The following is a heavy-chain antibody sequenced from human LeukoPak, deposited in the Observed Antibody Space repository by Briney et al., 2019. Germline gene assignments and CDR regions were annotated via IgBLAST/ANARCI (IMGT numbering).Heavy chain of an antibody. V-gene: IGHV4-4*07. D-gene: IGHD5-12*01. Sequence: SETLSLTCTVSGGSISSYYWSWIRQPAGKGLEWIGRIYTSGSTNYNPSLKSRVTMTVDTSKNQFSLKLSSVTAADTAVYYCASGPRGFYYYYGMDVWGQGTTVTVSS. CDR1: GGSISSYY. CDR2: IYTSGST. J-gene: IGHJ6*02. CDR3: ASGPRGFYYYYGMDV.